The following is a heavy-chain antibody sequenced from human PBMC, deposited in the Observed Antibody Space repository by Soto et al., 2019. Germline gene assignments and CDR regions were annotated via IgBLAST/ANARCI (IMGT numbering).Heavy chain of an antibody. Sequence: PGGSLRLSCAASGFTFSSYGMHWVRQAPGKGLEWVAVISYDGSNKYYADSVKGRFTISRDNSKNTLYLQMNSLRAEDTAVYYCAKSPSYSSSWYRNDYYYGMDVWGQGTTVTVSS. V-gene: IGHV3-30*18. CDR3: AKSPSYSSSWYRNDYYYGMDV. CDR2: ISYDGSNK. CDR1: GFTFSSYG. J-gene: IGHJ6*02. D-gene: IGHD6-13*01.